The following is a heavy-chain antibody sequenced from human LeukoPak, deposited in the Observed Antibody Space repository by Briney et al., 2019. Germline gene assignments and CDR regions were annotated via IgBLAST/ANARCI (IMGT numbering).Heavy chain of an antibody. D-gene: IGHD2-2*01. CDR1: GYTFTSYD. CDR3: ARDRVRCSSTSCSTGIGY. Sequence: ASVKVSCKASGYTFTSYDTNWVRQATGQGLEWMGWMNPNSGNTNYAQKLQGRVTMTTDTSTSTAYMELRSLRSDDTAVYYCARDRVRCSSTSCSTGIGYWGQGTLVTVSS. CDR2: MNPNSGNT. J-gene: IGHJ4*02. V-gene: IGHV1-18*01.